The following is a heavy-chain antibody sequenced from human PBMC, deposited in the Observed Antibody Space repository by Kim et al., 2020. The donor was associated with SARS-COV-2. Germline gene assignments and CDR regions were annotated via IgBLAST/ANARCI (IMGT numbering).Heavy chain of an antibody. J-gene: IGHJ4*02. CDR3: AKDLSSGGSCSDY. CDR1: GFTFSSYA. Sequence: GGSLRLSCAASGFTFSSYAMSWVRQAPGKGLEWVSAISGSGGSTYYSDSVKGRFTISRDNSKNTLYLQMNSLRAEDTAVYYCAKDLSSGGSCSDYWGQGTLVTVSS. D-gene: IGHD2-15*01. V-gene: IGHV3-23*01. CDR2: ISGSGGST.